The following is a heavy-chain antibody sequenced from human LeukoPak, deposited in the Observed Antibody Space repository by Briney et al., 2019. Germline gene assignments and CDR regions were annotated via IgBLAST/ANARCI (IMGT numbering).Heavy chain of an antibody. Sequence: GGSLRLSCTASGFTFSSYGMHWVRQAPGKGLEWVAFIRYDGSNKYYADSVKGRFTISRDNSKNTLYQQMNSLRAEDTAVYYCAKGSGGSYSANYYYYMDVWGKGTTVTVSS. V-gene: IGHV3-30*02. CDR2: IRYDGSNK. D-gene: IGHD1-26*01. J-gene: IGHJ6*03. CDR3: AKGSGGSYSANYYYYMDV. CDR1: GFTFSSYG.